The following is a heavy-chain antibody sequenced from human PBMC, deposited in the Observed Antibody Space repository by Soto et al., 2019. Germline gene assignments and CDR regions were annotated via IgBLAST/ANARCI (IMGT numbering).Heavy chain of an antibody. D-gene: IGHD2-15*01. J-gene: IGHJ4*02. V-gene: IGHV4-34*01. CDR1: GGSLSGSY. CDR3: ASPGYCSDGTCYPDY. CDR2: IHHSGST. Sequence: PSETLSLTCAVYGGSLSGSYLSWIRQPPGTGLEWIGEIHHSGSTYYNPSLKSRVTLSVDTSKNQFSLKLNSVTAADTAVYYCASPGYCSDGTCYPDYWGQGTLVTVSS.